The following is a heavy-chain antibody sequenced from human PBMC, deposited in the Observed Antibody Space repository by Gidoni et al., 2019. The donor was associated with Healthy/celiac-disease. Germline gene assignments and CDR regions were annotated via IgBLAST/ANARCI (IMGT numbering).Heavy chain of an antibody. Sequence: EVQLVESGGGLVQPGGSLRLSCAASGFTFSSYWMHWVRQAPGKGLVWVSRINSDGSSTSYADAVKGRFTISRDNAKNTLYLQMNSLRAEDTAVYYCARESLAMTLWFDPWGQGTLVTVSS. CDR2: INSDGSST. J-gene: IGHJ5*02. D-gene: IGHD2-2*01. V-gene: IGHV3-74*01. CDR1: GFTFSSYW. CDR3: ARESLAMTLWFDP.